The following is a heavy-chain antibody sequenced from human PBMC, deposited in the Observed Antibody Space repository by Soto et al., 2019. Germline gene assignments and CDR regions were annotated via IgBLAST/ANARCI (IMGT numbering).Heavy chain of an antibody. CDR2: ISSSGSTI. D-gene: IGHD3-3*01. CDR1: GFTFSSYE. J-gene: IGHJ6*02. Sequence: GGSLRLSCAASGFTFSSYEMNWVRQAPGKGLEWVSYISSSGSTIYYADSVKGRFTISRDNAKNSLYLQMNSLRAEDTAVYYCAREQAYYDFWSAPMHGMDVWGQGTTVTVSS. V-gene: IGHV3-48*03. CDR3: AREQAYYDFWSAPMHGMDV.